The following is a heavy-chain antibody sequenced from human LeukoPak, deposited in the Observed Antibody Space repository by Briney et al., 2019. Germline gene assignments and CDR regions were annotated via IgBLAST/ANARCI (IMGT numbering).Heavy chain of an antibody. Sequence: SETLSLTCSVSGGSISTHYWSWIRQPPGKGLEWIGYIYYGGSTNYNPSLKSRVTISVDTSKNQFSLKLRSVTAADTAVYHCAKHVAGLKNIGAFNIWGKGKMFTVSS. CDR2: IYYGGST. D-gene: IGHD3-16*01. J-gene: IGHJ3*02. CDR3: AKHVAGLKNIGAFNI. CDR1: GGSISTHY. V-gene: IGHV4-59*08.